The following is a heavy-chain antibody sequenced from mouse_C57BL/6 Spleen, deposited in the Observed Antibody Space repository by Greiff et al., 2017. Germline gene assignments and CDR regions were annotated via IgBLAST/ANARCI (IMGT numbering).Heavy chain of an antibody. D-gene: IGHD2-4*01. Sequence: DVHLVESGGGLVKPGGSLKLSCAASGFTFSSYTMSWVRQTPEKRLEWVATISGGGGNTYYPDSVKGRFTISRDNAKNTLYLQMSSLRSEDTALYYCARLYDYDYYYAMDYWGQGTSVTVSS. J-gene: IGHJ4*01. CDR3: ARLYDYDYYYAMDY. CDR2: ISGGGGNT. V-gene: IGHV5-9*01. CDR1: GFTFSSYT.